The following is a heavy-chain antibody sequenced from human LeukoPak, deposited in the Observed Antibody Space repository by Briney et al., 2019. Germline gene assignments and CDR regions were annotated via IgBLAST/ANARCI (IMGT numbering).Heavy chain of an antibody. CDR1: GYTFTGYY. CDR2: ITPNSGGT. Sequence: ASVKVSCKASGYTFTGYYMHWVRQAPGQGLEWMGWITPNSGGTNYAQKFQGWVTMTRDTSISTAYMELSRLRSDDTAVYYCARGLAARPRSYYYYGMDVWGQGTTVTVSS. J-gene: IGHJ6*02. CDR3: ARGLAARPRSYYYYGMDV. V-gene: IGHV1-2*04. D-gene: IGHD6-6*01.